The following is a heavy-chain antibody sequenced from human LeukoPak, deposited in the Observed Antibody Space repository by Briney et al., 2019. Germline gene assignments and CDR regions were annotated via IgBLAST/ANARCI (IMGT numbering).Heavy chain of an antibody. V-gene: IGHV4-61*02. CDR2: IYTSGST. J-gene: IGHJ4*02. Sequence: SETLSLTCTVSGGSISSGSYYWSWIRQPAGKGLEWIGRIYTSGSTDYNPSLKSRVTISIDPSKNQFSLNLRSVTAADSAVYYCSRDTSLEYCGGDSYTDNWGQGTLVTVSS. CDR3: SRDTSLEYCGGDSYTDN. CDR1: GGSISSGSYY. D-gene: IGHD2-21*02.